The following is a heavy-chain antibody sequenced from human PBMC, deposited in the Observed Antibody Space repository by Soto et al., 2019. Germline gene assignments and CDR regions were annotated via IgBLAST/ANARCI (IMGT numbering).Heavy chain of an antibody. V-gene: IGHV4-34*01. J-gene: IGHJ4*02. D-gene: IGHD2-15*01. Sequence: QVQLQQWGAGLLKPSETLSLTCAVYGGSFSGYYWSWIRQPPGKGLEWIGEINHSGSTNYNPSLKSRVTISVDPSKNHFALKVSAGTAAETAVYYCARGRGCSGRSCYPPLGYWGEGTLVTVSS. CDR1: GGSFSGYY. CDR2: INHSGST. CDR3: ARGRGCSGRSCYPPLGY.